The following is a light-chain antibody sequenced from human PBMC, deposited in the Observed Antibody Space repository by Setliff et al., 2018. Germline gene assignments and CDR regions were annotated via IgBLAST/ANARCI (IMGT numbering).Light chain of an antibody. J-gene: IGLJ1*01. CDR1: SSDVGAYNC. CDR3: CSCTSSSSYV. Sequence: QSVLAQPASVSGSPGQSITISCTGTSSDVGAYNCISWYQHHPDKAPKLLIYDVSNRPSGVSSRFSGSKSGNTASLTISGLHAEDEADYFCCSCTSSSSYVFGAGTKVTVL. CDR2: DVS. V-gene: IGLV2-14*01.